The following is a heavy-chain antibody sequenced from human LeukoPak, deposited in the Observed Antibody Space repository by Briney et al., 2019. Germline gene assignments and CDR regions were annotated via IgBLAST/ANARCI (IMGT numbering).Heavy chain of an antibody. J-gene: IGHJ6*02. D-gene: IGHD3-10*01. Sequence: GGSLRLSYAASGFTFDDYGMSWVRQAPGKGRERVYSINWNGGSTGYADSVKGRFTISRDNAKNSLYLQMNSLRAEDTALYHCARARMRSGSYYRLDYYYGMDVWGQGTTVTVSS. V-gene: IGHV3-20*01. CDR3: ARARMRSGSYYRLDYYYGMDV. CDR1: GFTFDDYG. CDR2: INWNGGST.